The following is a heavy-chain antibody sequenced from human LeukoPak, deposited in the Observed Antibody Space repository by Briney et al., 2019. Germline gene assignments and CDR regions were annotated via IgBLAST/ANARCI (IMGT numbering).Heavy chain of an antibody. CDR3: AKESWSTDSGKGAFDI. V-gene: IGHV3-30*18. Sequence: PGRSLRLSCAASGLTFSSYGIHRVRQAPGKGLEWVAFISYDATNKYFTDSVKGRFTISRDNSKKTLYLQMNSLRPEDTAVYYCAKESWSTDSGKGAFDIWGQGTMVTVSS. J-gene: IGHJ3*02. CDR1: GLTFSSYG. CDR2: ISYDATNK. D-gene: IGHD3-10*01.